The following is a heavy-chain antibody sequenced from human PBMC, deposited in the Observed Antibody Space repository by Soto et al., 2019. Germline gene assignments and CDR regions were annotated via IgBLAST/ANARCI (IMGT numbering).Heavy chain of an antibody. Sequence: QVQLVQSGAEVKKPGASVKVSCKASGYTFTSYAIHWVRQAPGQRLEWMGWINTAKDNTKYSQKFQGRVTITRDTSASIVYMELSSLRAEDTAVYYCAGGSSWSDFDYWGQGTLVTVSS. CDR3: AGGSSWSDFDY. CDR1: GYTFTSYA. V-gene: IGHV1-3*04. J-gene: IGHJ4*02. CDR2: INTAKDNT. D-gene: IGHD6-13*01.